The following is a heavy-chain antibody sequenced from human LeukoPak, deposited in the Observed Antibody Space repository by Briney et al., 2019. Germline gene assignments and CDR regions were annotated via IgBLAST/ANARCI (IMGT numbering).Heavy chain of an antibody. V-gene: IGHV3-30*18. J-gene: IGHJ4*02. CDR3: AKDILAYCGGDCPFDY. CDR2: ISYDVSNK. CDR1: GFTFRSCG. D-gene: IGHD2-21*02. Sequence: PGRSLRLSCAASGFTFRSCGMHWVRQAPRKGLEWVAVISYDVSNKYYADSVKGRFTISRDNSKNTLYLQMNSLRAEATAVYYCAKDILAYCGGDCPFDYWGQGTLVTVSS.